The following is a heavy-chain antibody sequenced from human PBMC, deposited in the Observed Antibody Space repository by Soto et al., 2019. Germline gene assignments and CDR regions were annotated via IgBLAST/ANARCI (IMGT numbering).Heavy chain of an antibody. J-gene: IGHJ6*03. CDR2: IYPGDSDT. V-gene: IGHV5-51*01. Sequence: KGLEWMGIIYPGDSDTRYSPSFQGQVTISADKSISTAYLQWSSLKASDTAMYYCARLGYCSITSCYSNRGQYYYYYMDVSGKGTTVTV. CDR3: ARLGYCSITSCYSNRGQYYYYYMDV. D-gene: IGHD2-2*01.